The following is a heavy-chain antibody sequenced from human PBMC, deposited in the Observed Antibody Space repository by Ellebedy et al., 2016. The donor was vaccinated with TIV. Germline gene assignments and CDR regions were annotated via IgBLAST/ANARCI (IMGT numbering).Heavy chain of an antibody. V-gene: IGHV4-4*07. CDR1: GGSISSYY. Sequence: SETLSLTXTVSGGSISSYYWSWIRQPAGKGLEWIGRIYTSGSTNYNPSLKSRVTMSVDTSKNQFSLKLSSVTAADTAVYYCARDYYDSGAFDIWGQGTMVTVSS. J-gene: IGHJ3*02. CDR2: IYTSGST. CDR3: ARDYYDSGAFDI. D-gene: IGHD3-22*01.